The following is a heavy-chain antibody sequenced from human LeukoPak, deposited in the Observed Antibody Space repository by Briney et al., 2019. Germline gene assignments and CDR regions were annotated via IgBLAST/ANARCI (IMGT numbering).Heavy chain of an antibody. J-gene: IGHJ6*02. Sequence: PGRSLRLSCAASGFTFSSYAMHWVRQAPGKGLEWVAVISYDGSNKYYADSVKGRFTISRDNSKNTLYLQMNSLRAEDTAVYYCARAAPGLRYFDWFNSYYGMDVWGQGTTVTVSS. CDR2: ISYDGSNK. D-gene: IGHD3-9*01. CDR3: ARAAPGLRYFDWFNSYYGMDV. CDR1: GFTFSSYA. V-gene: IGHV3-30-3*01.